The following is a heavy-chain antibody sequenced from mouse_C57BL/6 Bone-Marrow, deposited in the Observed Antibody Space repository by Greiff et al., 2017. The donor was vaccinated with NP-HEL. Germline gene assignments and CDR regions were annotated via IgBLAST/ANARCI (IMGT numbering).Heavy chain of an antibody. J-gene: IGHJ2*01. CDR1: GFTFSDYG. V-gene: IGHV5-17*01. D-gene: IGHD2-3*01. CDR3: ARGGLLSY. CDR2: ISSGSSTI. Sequence: EVHLVESGGGLVKPGGSLKLSCAASGFTFSDYGMHWVRQAPEKGLEWVAYISSGSSTIYYADTVKGRFTISRDNAKNTLFLQMTSLRSEDTAMYYCARGGLLSYWGQGTTLTVSS.